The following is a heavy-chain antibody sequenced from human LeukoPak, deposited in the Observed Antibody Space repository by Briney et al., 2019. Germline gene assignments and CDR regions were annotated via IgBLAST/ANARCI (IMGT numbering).Heavy chain of an antibody. D-gene: IGHD6-19*01. J-gene: IGHJ4*02. CDR2: IYHSGST. CDR1: GGSISSGGYS. Sequence: SQTLSLTCAVSGGSISSGGYSWSWIRQPPGKGLEWIGYIYHSGSTYYNPSLKSRVTISVDTSKNQFSLKLSSVTAADTAVYYCARRSTYSSGWYYWGQGTLVTVSS. CDR3: ARRSTYSSGWYY. V-gene: IGHV4-30-2*01.